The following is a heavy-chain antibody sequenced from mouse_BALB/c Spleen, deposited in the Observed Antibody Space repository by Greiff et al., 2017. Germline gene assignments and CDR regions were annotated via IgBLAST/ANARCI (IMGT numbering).Heavy chain of an antibody. D-gene: IGHD1-1*01. CDR1: GFTFSDYY. V-gene: IGHV5-4*02. CDR3: ARDRDYGSSGEFAY. CDR2: ISDGGSYT. J-gene: IGHJ3*01. Sequence: EVQLVESGGGLVKPGGSLKLSCAASGFTFSDYYMYWVRQTPEKRLEWFATISDGGSYTYYPDSVKGRFTISRDNAKNNLYLQMSSLKSEDTAMYYCARDRDYGSSGEFAYWGQGTLVTVSA.